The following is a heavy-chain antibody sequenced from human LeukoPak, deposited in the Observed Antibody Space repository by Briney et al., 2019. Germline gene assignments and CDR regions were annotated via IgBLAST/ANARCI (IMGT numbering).Heavy chain of an antibody. CDR1: GYTFTSYG. CDR2: FDPEDGET. D-gene: IGHD3-22*01. V-gene: IGHV1-24*01. J-gene: IGHJ4*02. Sequence: GASVKVSCKASGYTFTSYGISWVRQAPGKGLEWMGGFDPEDGETIYAQKFQGRVTMTEDTSTDTAYMELSSLRSEDTAVYYCATSYYYDSSGYWNYWGQGTLVTVSS. CDR3: ATSYYYDSSGYWNY.